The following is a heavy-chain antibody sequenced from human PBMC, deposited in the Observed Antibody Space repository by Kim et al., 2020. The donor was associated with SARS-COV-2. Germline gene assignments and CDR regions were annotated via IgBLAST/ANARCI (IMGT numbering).Heavy chain of an antibody. CDR2: ISAYNGNT. V-gene: IGHV1-18*04. CDR3: ARADGWLRSYYFDY. D-gene: IGHD5-12*01. CDR1: GYTFTSYG. Sequence: ASVKVSCKASGYTFTSYGISWVRQAPGQGLEWMGGISAYNGNTNYAQKLQGRVTMTTDTSTSTAYMELRSLRSDDTAVYYCARADGWLRSYYFDYWGQGTLVTVSS. J-gene: IGHJ4*02.